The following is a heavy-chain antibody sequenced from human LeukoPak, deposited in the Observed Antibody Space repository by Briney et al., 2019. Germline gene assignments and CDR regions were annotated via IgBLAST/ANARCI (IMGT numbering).Heavy chain of an antibody. D-gene: IGHD3-10*01. V-gene: IGHV4-59*08. CDR1: GGSISSYY. Sequence: PSETLSLTCTVSGGSISSYYWSWIRQPPGKGLEWIGYIYYSGSTNYNPSLKSRVTISVDTSKNQFSLKLSSVTAADTAVYYCARLTMVRGVIWVNAFDIWGQGTMVTVSS. J-gene: IGHJ3*02. CDR2: IYYSGST. CDR3: ARLTMVRGVIWVNAFDI.